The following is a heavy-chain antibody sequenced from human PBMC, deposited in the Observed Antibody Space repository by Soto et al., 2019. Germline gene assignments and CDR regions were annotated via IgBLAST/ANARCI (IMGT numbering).Heavy chain of an antibody. CDR1: GYSFTSYW. Sequence: GESLKISCKGSGYSFTSYWISWVRQMPGKGLGWMGRIDPSDSYTNYSPSFQGHVTISADKSISTAYLQWSSLKASDTAMYYCARRWSGSYDHFDYWGQGTLVTVS. V-gene: IGHV5-10-1*01. D-gene: IGHD3-3*01. CDR3: ARRWSGSYDHFDY. J-gene: IGHJ4*02. CDR2: IDPSDSYT.